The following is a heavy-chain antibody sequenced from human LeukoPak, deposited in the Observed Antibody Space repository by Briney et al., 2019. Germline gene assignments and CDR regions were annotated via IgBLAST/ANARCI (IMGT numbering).Heavy chain of an antibody. CDR2: TWYDGSNK. CDR1: GFTFSSYG. Sequence: PGGSLRLSCAASGFTFSSYGMPWVRQAPGKGLEWVAVTWYDGSNKYYADSVKGRFTISRDNSKSTLYLQMNSLRAEDTAVYYCATDHYYGSGSYYKGEPFDYWGQGTLVTVSS. V-gene: IGHV3-33*03. D-gene: IGHD3-10*01. J-gene: IGHJ4*02. CDR3: ATDHYYGSGSYYKGEPFDY.